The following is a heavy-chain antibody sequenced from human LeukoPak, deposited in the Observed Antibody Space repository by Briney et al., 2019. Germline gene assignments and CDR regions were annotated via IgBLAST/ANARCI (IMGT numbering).Heavy chain of an antibody. CDR1: GYTLTRFA. CDR2: INTNTGNP. V-gene: IGHV7-4-1*02. CDR3: ARDGCSTTSCFNFDS. Sequence: ASVKVSCKASGYTLTRFAMNWVRQAPGQGLEYMGWINTNTGNPTYVQGFTGRFVFSLDASVNTAYLQISSLKAEDTAVYYCARDGCSTTSCFNFDSWGQGTLVTVSS. J-gene: IGHJ4*02. D-gene: IGHD2-2*01.